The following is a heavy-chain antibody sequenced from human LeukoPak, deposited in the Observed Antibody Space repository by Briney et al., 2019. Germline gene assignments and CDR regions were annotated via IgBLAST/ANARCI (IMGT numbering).Heavy chain of an antibody. J-gene: IGHJ4*02. CDR2: IIPIFGTA. CDR1: GGTLSSYA. Sequence: SVKVSCKASGGTLSSYAISWVRQAPGQGLEWMGGIIPIFGTANYAQKFQGRVTITADESTSTAYMELSSLRSEDTAVYYCARGAQSNWATAGQWGQGTLVTVSS. V-gene: IGHV1-69*13. D-gene: IGHD7-27*01. CDR3: ARGAQSNWATAGQ.